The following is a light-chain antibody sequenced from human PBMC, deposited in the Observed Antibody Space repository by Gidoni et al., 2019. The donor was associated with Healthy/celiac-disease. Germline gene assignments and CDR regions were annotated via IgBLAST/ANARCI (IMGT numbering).Light chain of an antibody. Sequence: SYELTQPPSVSVSPGQTASITCSGDKLGDKYACWSQQKPGPSPVLVIYQDSKRPSGIPERFSGSNSGNTATLTISGTQAMDEADYYCQAWDSSTVVFGGGTKLTVL. CDR2: QDS. CDR3: QAWDSSTVV. V-gene: IGLV3-1*01. CDR1: KLGDKY. J-gene: IGLJ2*01.